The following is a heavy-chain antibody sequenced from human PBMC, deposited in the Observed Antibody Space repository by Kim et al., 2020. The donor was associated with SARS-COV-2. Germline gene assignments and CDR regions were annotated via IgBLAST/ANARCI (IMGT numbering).Heavy chain of an antibody. Sequence: HADSVKRRITSARDNSKNTLYLQRSSLRAEGTAVYYCARVIGSGSGNDYWGQGTLVTVSS. V-gene: IGHV3-30*05. CDR3: ARVIGSGSGNDY. J-gene: IGHJ4*02. D-gene: IGHD3-10*01.